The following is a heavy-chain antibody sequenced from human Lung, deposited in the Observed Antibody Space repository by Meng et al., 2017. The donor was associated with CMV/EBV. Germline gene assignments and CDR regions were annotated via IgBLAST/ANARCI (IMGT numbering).Heavy chain of an antibody. CDR2: IYPGDSDT. Sequence: GEXXKISCKGSGYSFTSYWIGWVRQMPGKGLEWMGIIYPGDSDTRYSPSFQGQVTISADKSISTAYLQWSSLKASDTAMYYCARQVVPAAKANYYYYYGMDVWXQETTVTVSS. D-gene: IGHD2-2*01. V-gene: IGHV5-51*01. CDR3: ARQVVPAAKANYYYYYGMDV. CDR1: GYSFTSYW. J-gene: IGHJ6*02.